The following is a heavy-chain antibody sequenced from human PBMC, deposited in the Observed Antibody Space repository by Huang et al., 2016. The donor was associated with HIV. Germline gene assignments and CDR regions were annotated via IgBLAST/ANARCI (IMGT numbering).Heavy chain of an antibody. CDR1: GFTFTNYG. CDR3: VRESLYFGDFLFDH. Sequence: QVQLVQSGAEVKRPGASLKVSCKTSGFTFTNYGFSWVRQAPGQGLEWLGWVSANSGDIKCEVKCEGRVAMTTATTSGTAYMELRRLTSDDTATYYCVRESLYFGDFLFDHWGQGTPVTVSA. V-gene: IGHV1-18*04. D-gene: IGHD3-10*01. CDR2: VSANSGDI. J-gene: IGHJ4*02.